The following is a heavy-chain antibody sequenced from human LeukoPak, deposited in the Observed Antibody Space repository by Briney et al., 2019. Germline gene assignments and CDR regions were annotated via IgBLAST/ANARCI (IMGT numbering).Heavy chain of an antibody. CDR1: GFTLSDYY. CDR2: ITSTGATI. V-gene: IGHV3-11*01. D-gene: IGHD3-22*01. Sequence: GGSLRLSCAASGFTLSDYYMTWIRQAPGKGLEWVSHITSTGATIYYADSVKGRFTISRDNAKNSLSLQMNSLRAEDTAVYFCARVPSSGYSPFDYWGQGILVTVSS. CDR3: ARVPSSGYSPFDY. J-gene: IGHJ4*02.